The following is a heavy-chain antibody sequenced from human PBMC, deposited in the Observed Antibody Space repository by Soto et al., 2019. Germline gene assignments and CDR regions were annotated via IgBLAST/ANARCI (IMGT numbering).Heavy chain of an antibody. D-gene: IGHD3-10*01. CDR3: VGGQYYFDY. J-gene: IGHJ4*02. CDR2: ISYDGSNK. V-gene: IGHV3-30*03. Sequence: QVQLVESGGGVVQPGRSLRLSCAASGFPFTTYGMHWVREGPGKGLEWVAVISYDGSNKYYADSVKGRFTISRDNSTNRLYLQMNSLRPDDTALYYCVGGQYYFDYRGQGTLVTVSS. CDR1: GFPFTTYG.